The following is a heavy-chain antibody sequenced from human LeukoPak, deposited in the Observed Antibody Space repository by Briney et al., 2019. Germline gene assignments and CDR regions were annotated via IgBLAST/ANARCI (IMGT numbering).Heavy chain of an antibody. D-gene: IGHD3-22*01. Sequence: SETLSLTCAVYGGSFSGYYWSWIRQPPGKGLEWIGEINHSGSTNYNPSLKSRVTISVDTSKNQFSLKLSSVTAADTAVYYCASLDYYDSSGYVDYWGQGTLVTVSS. J-gene: IGHJ4*02. CDR1: GGSFSGYY. V-gene: IGHV4-34*01. CDR2: INHSGST. CDR3: ASLDYYDSSGYVDY.